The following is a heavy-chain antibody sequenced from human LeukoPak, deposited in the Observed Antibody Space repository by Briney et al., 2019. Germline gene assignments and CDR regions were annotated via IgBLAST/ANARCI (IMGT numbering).Heavy chain of an antibody. V-gene: IGHV4-59*01. J-gene: IGHJ6*03. CDR2: VHYSGST. Sequence: SETLSLTCTVYGGSISSSYWSWIRQPPGKGLEWIGFVHYSGSTHYNPSLKSRVTISVDTSKNQVSLKLTSVTAADTAVYYCARTEESGYNYGYFGYYYYMDVWGKGTTVTVSS. D-gene: IGHD5-18*01. CDR1: GGSISSSY. CDR3: ARTEESGYNYGYFGYYYYMDV.